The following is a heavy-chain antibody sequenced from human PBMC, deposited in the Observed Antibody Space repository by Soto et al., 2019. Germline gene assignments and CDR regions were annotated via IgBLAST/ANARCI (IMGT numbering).Heavy chain of an antibody. Sequence: GGSLRLSCAASGFTFSSYEMNWVRQALGKGLEWVSYISSSGSTIYYADSVKGRFTISRDNAKNSLYLQMNSLRAEDTAVYYCAREGELEYYFDYWGQGTLVTVSS. CDR1: GFTFSSYE. D-gene: IGHD3-10*01. CDR3: AREGELEYYFDY. V-gene: IGHV3-48*03. CDR2: ISSSGSTI. J-gene: IGHJ4*02.